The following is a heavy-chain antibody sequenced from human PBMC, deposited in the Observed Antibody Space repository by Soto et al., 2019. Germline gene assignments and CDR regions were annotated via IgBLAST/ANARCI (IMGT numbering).Heavy chain of an antibody. J-gene: IGHJ6*02. Sequence: EVQLLESGGGLVQPGGSLRLSCAASGFTFSTYAMNWVRQAPGNGLEWVSAISGSGGSIHYADSVKGRFTISRDNSKNPPYLQMNSLRDEDTAVYHCVKGYWKAGVWGQGTTVSVSS. CDR2: ISGSGGSI. D-gene: IGHD1-1*01. CDR3: VKGYWKAGV. CDR1: GFTFSTYA. V-gene: IGHV3-23*01.